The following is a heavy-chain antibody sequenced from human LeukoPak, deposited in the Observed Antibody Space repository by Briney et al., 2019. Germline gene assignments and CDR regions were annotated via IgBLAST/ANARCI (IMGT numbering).Heavy chain of an antibody. J-gene: IGHJ5*02. Sequence: SETLSLTCTVSGASISSYYWSWIRQPAGKGLEWIGRIYPSGNTNYNPSLKSRVTMSVDTSKNQFSLRLTSLTAADTAVYYCSRVHVREGWFDPWGQGTLVTVSS. CDR2: IYPSGNT. D-gene: IGHD5-24*01. V-gene: IGHV4-4*07. CDR1: GASISSYY. CDR3: SRVHVREGWFDP.